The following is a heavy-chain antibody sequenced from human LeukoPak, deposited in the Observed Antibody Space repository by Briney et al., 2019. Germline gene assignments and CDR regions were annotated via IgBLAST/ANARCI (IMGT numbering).Heavy chain of an antibody. V-gene: IGHV3-9*01. Sequence: GGSLRLSCAASGFTFDDYAMHWVRQAPGKGLEWVSGISWNSGSIGYADSVKGRFTISRDNAKNSLYLQMNSLRAEDTAVYYCARGRWRSDGAFDIWGQGTMVTVSS. D-gene: IGHD2-21*01. CDR3: ARGRWRSDGAFDI. CDR1: GFTFDDYA. CDR2: ISWNSGSI. J-gene: IGHJ3*02.